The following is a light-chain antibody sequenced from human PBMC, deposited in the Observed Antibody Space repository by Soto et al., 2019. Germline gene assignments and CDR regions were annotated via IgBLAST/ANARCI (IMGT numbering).Light chain of an antibody. Sequence: DIQRTQSPSCVSAYLGDIVTITCRASQSISSYLNWYQQKPGKAPKLLIYAASSLQSGVPSRFSGSGSGTDFTLTISSLQPEDFATYYCQQSYSTPITFGQGTRLEIK. CDR2: AAS. V-gene: IGKV1-39*01. CDR3: QQSYSTPIT. J-gene: IGKJ5*01. CDR1: QSISSY.